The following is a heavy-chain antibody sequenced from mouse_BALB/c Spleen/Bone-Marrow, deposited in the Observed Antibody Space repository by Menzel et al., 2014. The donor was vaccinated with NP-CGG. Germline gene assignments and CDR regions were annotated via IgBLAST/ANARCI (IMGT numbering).Heavy chain of an antibody. CDR2: INPSTGYT. Sequence: QVQLQQSGAELAKPGASVKMSCKASGYTFTSYWMHWVKQRPGQGLEWIGYINPSTGYTEYNQKFKDKATLTADKSSSTAYMQLSSLTSEDSAVYYCARDWDYWYFDVWGAGTTVNVSS. CDR3: ARDWDYWYFDV. D-gene: IGHD4-1*01. CDR1: GYTFTSYW. J-gene: IGHJ1*01. V-gene: IGHV1-7*01.